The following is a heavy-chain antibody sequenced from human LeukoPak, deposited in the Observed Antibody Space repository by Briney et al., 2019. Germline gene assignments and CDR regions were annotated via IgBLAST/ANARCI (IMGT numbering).Heavy chain of an antibody. V-gene: IGHV4-59*01. CDR3: ARDRYKYDSSVYSERFDY. J-gene: IGHJ4*02. Sequence: PSETLSLTCTVSGGSISSYYWSWIRQPPGKGQEWVGYIYYSGSTNYNPSLKSRVTISVDTSKNQFSLKLSSVTAADAAVYYCARDRYKYDSSVYSERFDYWGQGTLVTVSS. CDR2: IYYSGST. CDR1: GGSISSYY. D-gene: IGHD3-22*01.